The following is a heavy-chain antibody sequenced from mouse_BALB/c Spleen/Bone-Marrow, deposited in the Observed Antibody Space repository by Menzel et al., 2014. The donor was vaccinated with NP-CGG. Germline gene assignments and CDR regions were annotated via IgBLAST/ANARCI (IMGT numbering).Heavy chain of an antibody. CDR2: IDPANGNT. CDR1: GFNIKDTY. CDR3: ANYDYGWYFDV. J-gene: IGHJ1*01. V-gene: IGHV14-3*02. Sequence: EVKVVDSGAELVKPGASVKLSCTASGFNIKDTYTHWVKQRPEQGLEWIGRIDPANGNTKYDPKFQGKATITADTSSNTAYLQLSSLTSEDTAVYYCANYDYGWYFDVWGAGTTVTVSS. D-gene: IGHD2-4*01.